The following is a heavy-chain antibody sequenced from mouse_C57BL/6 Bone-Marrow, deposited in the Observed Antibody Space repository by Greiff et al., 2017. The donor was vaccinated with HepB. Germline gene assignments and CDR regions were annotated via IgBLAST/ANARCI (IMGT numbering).Heavy chain of an antibody. Sequence: VKLQESGAELARPGASVKLSCKASGYTFTSYGISWVKQRTGQGLEWIGEIYPRSGNTYYNEKFKGKATLTADKSSSTSYLELRSLTSEDSAVYFCAMTTVVAGAMDYWGQGTSVTVSS. V-gene: IGHV1-81*01. CDR3: AMTTVVAGAMDY. CDR2: IYPRSGNT. J-gene: IGHJ4*01. CDR1: GYTFTSYG. D-gene: IGHD1-1*01.